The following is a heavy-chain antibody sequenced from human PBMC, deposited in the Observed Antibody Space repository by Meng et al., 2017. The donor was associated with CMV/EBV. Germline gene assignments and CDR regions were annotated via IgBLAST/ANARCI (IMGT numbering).Heavy chain of an antibody. D-gene: IGHD6-13*01. Sequence: LSLICASSVFTFSIYCMHWVRQASGKGLVWVSRINSDGSSTSYADSLKGGFTISRDNAKNTLYMQMNSLRDEDKAVYYCARVRETDGYSSSWYDYYYYGMDVWGQGTTVTVSS. CDR2: INSDGSST. V-gene: IGHV3-74*01. J-gene: IGHJ6*02. CDR3: ARVRETDGYSSSWYDYYYYGMDV. CDR1: VFTFSIYC.